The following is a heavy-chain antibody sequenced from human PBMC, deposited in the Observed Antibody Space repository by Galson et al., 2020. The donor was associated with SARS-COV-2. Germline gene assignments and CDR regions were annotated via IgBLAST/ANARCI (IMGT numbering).Heavy chain of an antibody. CDR3: AKGVNAFYYYYGMDV. CDR2: ISYEGSNK. Sequence: TGGSLRLSCAASGFTFSSYGMHWVRQAPGKGLGWVAVISYEGSNKYYEDSVKGRFTISRDTSKHTLYLQMNSLRAEDTAVYYCAKGVNAFYYYYGMDVWGQGTTVTVSS. CDR1: GFTFSSYG. J-gene: IGHJ6*02. V-gene: IGHV3-30*18.